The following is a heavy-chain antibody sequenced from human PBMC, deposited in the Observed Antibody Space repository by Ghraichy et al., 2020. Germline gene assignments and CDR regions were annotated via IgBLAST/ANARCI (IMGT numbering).Heavy chain of an antibody. Sequence: ASVKVSCKTSGYTFTNYFIHWVQQAPGQGLEWMGWINPNSGGTKHSQKSQGRVTLTRDTSISTVYMEVTRLILDDTAVYYCARGRWFGDSDDAFDIWGQGTVVIVSS. J-gene: IGHJ3*02. CDR1: GYTFTNYF. V-gene: IGHV1-2*02. D-gene: IGHD3-10*01. CDR3: ARGRWFGDSDDAFDI. CDR2: INPNSGGT.